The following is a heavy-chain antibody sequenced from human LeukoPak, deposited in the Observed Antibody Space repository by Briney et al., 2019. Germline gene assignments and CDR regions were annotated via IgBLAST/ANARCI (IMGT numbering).Heavy chain of an antibody. CDR3: ARHRGSYYGMEV. Sequence: PSETLSLTCTVSGGSISSSSYYWGWVRQPPGKGLEWHGNIYYTGRTYYNPSLKSRVTISVDTSKNQFSLKLSSVTAADTAVYYCARHRGSYYGMEVWGQGTTVTVSS. J-gene: IGHJ6*02. CDR2: IYYTGRT. CDR1: GGSISSSSYY. V-gene: IGHV4-39*01.